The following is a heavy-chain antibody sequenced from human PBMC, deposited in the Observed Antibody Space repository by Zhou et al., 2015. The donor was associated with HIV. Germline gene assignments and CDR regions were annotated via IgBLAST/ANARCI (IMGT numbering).Heavy chain of an antibody. Sequence: QVQLVQSGAEVKKPGSSVKVSCKASGGTFSSYAISWVRQAPGQGLEWMGGIIPIFGTTNYAQKFQGRVSITADKSTSTAYMDLTSLRSDDTAVYYCAREGWGSWYLDLWGRGTLVSVSS. D-gene: IGHD7-27*01. J-gene: IGHJ2*01. V-gene: IGHV1-69*06. CDR3: AREGWGSWYLDL. CDR2: IIPIFGTT. CDR1: GGTFSSYA.